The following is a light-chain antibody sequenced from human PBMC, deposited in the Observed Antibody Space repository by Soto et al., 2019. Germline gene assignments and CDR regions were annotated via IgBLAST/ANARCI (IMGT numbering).Light chain of an antibody. CDR3: QQTYATPIT. Sequence: DIPMTQYPSSLSRSLVDRLTITCRASHPISNYLNWYQHRPGKAPKLLIYGASTLESGVPSRFSGSESGTDFTLTITSLQPEDCATYYCQQTYATPITFGQGTRLEIK. J-gene: IGKJ5*01. CDR2: GAS. V-gene: IGKV1-39*01. CDR1: HPISNY.